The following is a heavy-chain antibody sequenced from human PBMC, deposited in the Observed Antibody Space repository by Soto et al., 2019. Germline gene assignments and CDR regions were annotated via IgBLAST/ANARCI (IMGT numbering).Heavy chain of an antibody. D-gene: IGHD4-4*01. CDR1: GYTFITNG. CDR3: ARDDHHYSNSGVDY. Sequence: QVQLVQSGAEVKKPGASVKVSCKASGYTFITNGISWVRQAPGQGLEWMGWISAFNGYTNYAKKFQGRITMTTDTSTTTAYMELRSLRSDDTAVYYCARDDHHYSNSGVDYWGQGTLVTVSS. J-gene: IGHJ4*02. V-gene: IGHV1-18*01. CDR2: ISAFNGYT.